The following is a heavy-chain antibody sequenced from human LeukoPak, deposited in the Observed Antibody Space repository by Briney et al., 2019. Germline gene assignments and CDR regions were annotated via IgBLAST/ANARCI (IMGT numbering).Heavy chain of an antibody. CDR1: GFAFNTYG. V-gene: IGHV3-23*01. Sequence: PGGSLRLSCAASGFAFNTYGMSWVRQAPGKGLEWVSALSGSGGTTYYSDTVKGRFTISRDNSKNTLYLEMNSLRVDDTAVYYCAKDRTWGLDYWGQGTLVTVSS. J-gene: IGHJ4*02. CDR2: LSGSGGTT. CDR3: AKDRTWGLDY. D-gene: IGHD7-27*01.